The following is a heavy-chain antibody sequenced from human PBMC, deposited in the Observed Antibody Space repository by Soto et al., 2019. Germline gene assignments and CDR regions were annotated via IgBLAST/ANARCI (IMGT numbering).Heavy chain of an antibody. Sequence: ASVKVSCKASGYTFTSYGISWVRQAPGQGLEWMGWISAYNGNTNYAQKLQGRVTMTTDTSTSTAYMELRSLRSDDTAVYYCVSGGSYLGYYYYYGMDVWGQGTTVTVSS. V-gene: IGHV1-18*04. CDR2: ISAYNGNT. J-gene: IGHJ6*02. CDR1: GYTFTSYG. D-gene: IGHD1-26*01. CDR3: VSGGSYLGYYYYYGMDV.